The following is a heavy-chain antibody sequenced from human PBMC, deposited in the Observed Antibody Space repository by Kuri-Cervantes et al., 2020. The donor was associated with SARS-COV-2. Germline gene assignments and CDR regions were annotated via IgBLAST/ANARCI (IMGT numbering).Heavy chain of an antibody. D-gene: IGHD2-8*01. CDR2: IYYSGST. CDR3: ASRLGGMRSYYFDY. V-gene: IGHV4-30-4*08. CDR1: GGSISSGDYY. J-gene: IGHJ4*02. Sequence: SETLSLTCTVSGGSISSGDYYWSWIRQPPGKGLEWIGYIYYSGSTYYNPSLKSRVTISVDTSKNQFSLKLSSVTAADTAVYYCASRLGGMRSYYFDYWGQGTLVTVSS.